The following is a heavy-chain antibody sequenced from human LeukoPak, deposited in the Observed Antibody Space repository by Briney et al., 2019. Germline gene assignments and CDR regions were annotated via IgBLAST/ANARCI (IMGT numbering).Heavy chain of an antibody. CDR3: ATRRSGSHPYY. CDR2: IFYSGST. V-gene: IGHV4-39*01. CDR1: VASVSSSSYY. Sequence: SETLSLTCTVSVASVSSSSYYWEWIRQPPGKWLELVGSIFYSGSTSYNPSLKSRVTMSVDTSKNQFSLRLNSVTATDTAVYYCATRRSGSHPYYWGQGTLVTVSS. J-gene: IGHJ4*02. D-gene: IGHD1-26*01.